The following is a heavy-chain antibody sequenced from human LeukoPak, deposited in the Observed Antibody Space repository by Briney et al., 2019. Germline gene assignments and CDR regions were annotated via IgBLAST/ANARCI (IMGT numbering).Heavy chain of an antibody. CDR3: ARPTRRYRGAAFDI. CDR2: IYYSGST. Sequence: PSETLSLTCTVSGGSISSYYWSWIRQPPGKGLEWIGYIYYSGSTNYNPSLKSRVTISVDTSKNQFSLKLSSVTAADTAVYYCARPTRRYRGAAFDIWGQGTMVTVSS. V-gene: IGHV4-59*01. D-gene: IGHD1-26*01. CDR1: GGSISSYY. J-gene: IGHJ3*02.